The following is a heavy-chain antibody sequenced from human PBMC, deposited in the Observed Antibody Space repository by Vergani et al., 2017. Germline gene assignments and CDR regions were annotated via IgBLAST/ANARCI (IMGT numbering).Heavy chain of an antibody. D-gene: IGHD5-18*01. V-gene: IGHV4-30-2*01. CDR1: GGSISSGGYS. J-gene: IGHJ4*02. CDR3: ARALDTAMEYDFDY. Sequence: QLQLQESGSGLVKPSQTLSLTCAVSGGSISSGGYSWSWIRQPPGKGLEWIGYIYHSGSTYYNPSLKSRVTISVDRSKNQFSLKLSSVTAADTAVYYCARALDTAMEYDFDYWGQGTLVTVSS. CDR2: IYHSGST.